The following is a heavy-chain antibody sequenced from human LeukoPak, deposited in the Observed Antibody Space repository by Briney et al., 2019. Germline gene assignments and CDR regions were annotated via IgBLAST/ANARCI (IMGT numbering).Heavy chain of an antibody. CDR3: ARTIAARGFDY. V-gene: IGHV3-66*02. D-gene: IGHD6-6*01. Sequence: PGGSLRLSCAASGFTVSSNYMSGVRQAPGKGLEWVSVIYSGGSTYYADSVKGRFTISRDNSKNTLYLQMNSLRAEDTAVYYCARTIAARGFDYWGQGSLVTVSS. CDR2: IYSGGST. J-gene: IGHJ4*02. CDR1: GFTVSSNY.